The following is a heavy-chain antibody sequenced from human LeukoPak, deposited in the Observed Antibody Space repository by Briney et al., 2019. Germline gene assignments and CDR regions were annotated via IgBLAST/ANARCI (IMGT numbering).Heavy chain of an antibody. J-gene: IGHJ4*02. V-gene: IGHV3-48*03. Sequence: PGGSLRLSCAASGFTFSSYEMSWVRQAPGKGLEWVSYISSGSNTIYYADSVKGRFTISRDNAKNSLYLQMNSLRAEDTAVYYCARVSNDGVGWEYYFDYWGQGTLVTVSS. CDR1: GFTFSSYE. CDR3: ARVSNDGVGWEYYFDY. D-gene: IGHD1-26*01. CDR2: ISSGSNTI.